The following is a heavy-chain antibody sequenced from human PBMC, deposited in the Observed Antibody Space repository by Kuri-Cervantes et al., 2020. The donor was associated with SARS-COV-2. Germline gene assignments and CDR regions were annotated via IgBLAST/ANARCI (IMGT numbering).Heavy chain of an antibody. CDR2: ISSRSGYI. CDR1: GFTFSRYT. Sequence: GESLKISCAASGFTFSRYTMNWVRRAPGKGLEWVSSISSRSGYIYYSGSIKGRFTISRDNAKNSLYLQMNSLRAEDTAVYYCARAAEDIVVVPAASPGDFDIWGQGTMVTVSS. J-gene: IGHJ3*02. V-gene: IGHV3-21*01. D-gene: IGHD2-2*01. CDR3: ARAAEDIVVVPAASPGDFDI.